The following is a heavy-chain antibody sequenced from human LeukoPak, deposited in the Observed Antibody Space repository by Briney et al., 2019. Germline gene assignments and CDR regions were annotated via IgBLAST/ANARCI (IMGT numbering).Heavy chain of an antibody. V-gene: IGHV1-18*01. CDR1: GYTFTRYA. J-gene: IGHJ3*02. CDR2: ISVHNGNT. Sequence: ASVKVSCKASGYTFTRYAITWVRQAPGQGPEWMGRISVHNGNTNYAQKLQDRVSMTTDTSTTTAYMELRSLRSDDTVVYYCARGGYYDILTGHETVDAFDIWGQGTMVTVSP. D-gene: IGHD3-9*01. CDR3: ARGGYYDILTGHETVDAFDI.